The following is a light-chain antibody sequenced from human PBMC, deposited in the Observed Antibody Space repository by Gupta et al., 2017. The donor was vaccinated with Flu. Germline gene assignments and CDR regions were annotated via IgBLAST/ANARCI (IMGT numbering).Light chain of an antibody. Sequence: AAISCRSSQSLLHSNGYNFGLLPAEARAVSTAGQSPHFLIYLGSNRASGVPDRFSGSGSGTDFTVKISRVEAEDVGVHYCMQVLQTLMYTFGQGTKLEIK. J-gene: IGKJ2*01. CDR2: LGS. V-gene: IGKV2-28*01. CDR3: MQVLQTLMYT. CDR1: QSLLHSNGYN.